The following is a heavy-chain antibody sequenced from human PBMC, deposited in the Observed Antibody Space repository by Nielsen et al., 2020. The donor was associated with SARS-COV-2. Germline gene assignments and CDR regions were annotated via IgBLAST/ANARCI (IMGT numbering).Heavy chain of an antibody. J-gene: IGHJ4*02. CDR3: ARGGSSDPPEGFFYDTSRYSYFDY. D-gene: IGHD3-22*01. CDR2: INSDGSST. Sequence: VRQAPGKGLVWVSRINSDGSSTSYADSVKGRFTISRDNAKNTLYLQMNSLRAEDTAVYYCARGGSSDPPEGFFYDTSRYSYFDYWGQGTPVTVSS. V-gene: IGHV3-74*01.